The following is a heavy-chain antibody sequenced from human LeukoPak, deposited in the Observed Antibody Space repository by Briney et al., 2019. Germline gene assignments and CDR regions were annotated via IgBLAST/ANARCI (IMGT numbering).Heavy chain of an antibody. CDR1: GFTFSSYS. J-gene: IGHJ5*02. CDR2: ISSSSSYI. D-gene: IGHD3-10*01. V-gene: IGHV3-21*01. CDR3: ARDLRDYYGSGPINWFDP. Sequence: GGSLRLSCAASGFTFSSYSMNWVRQAPGKGLKWVSSISSSSSYIYYADSVKGRFTISRDNAKNSLYLQMNSLRAEDTAVYYCARDLRDYYGSGPINWFDPWGQGTLVTVSS.